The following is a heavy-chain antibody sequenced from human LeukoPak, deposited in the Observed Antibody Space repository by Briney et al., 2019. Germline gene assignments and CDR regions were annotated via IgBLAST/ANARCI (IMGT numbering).Heavy chain of an antibody. V-gene: IGHV1-2*02. D-gene: IGHD3-16*02. CDR3: ARGEITSGGVIVVFDY. Sequence: ASVKVSCKASGYTFTGYYMHWVRQAPGQGLEWMGWINPNSGGTNYAQKFHGRVTMTRDTSISTAYMELSRLRSDDTAVYYCARGEITSGGVIVVFDYWGRGTLVTVSS. CDR1: GYTFTGYY. CDR2: INPNSGGT. J-gene: IGHJ4*02.